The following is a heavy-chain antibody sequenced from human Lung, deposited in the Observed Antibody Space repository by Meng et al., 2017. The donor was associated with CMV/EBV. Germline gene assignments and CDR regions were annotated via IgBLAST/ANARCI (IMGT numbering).Heavy chain of an antibody. CDR3: ARDLNYYDSSGNYYVGWLDP. V-gene: IGHV6-1*01. D-gene: IGHD3-22*01. Sequence: SETLSLXCAISGDNVSSNSAAWNWIGQSPSRGLEWLGRTYYRSKWYNDFAPSVKSRITFNPDTSKNQLSLHLTSVTPEDTAVYYCARDLNYYDSSGNYYVGWLDPXGQGXLVTVSS. CDR1: GDNVSSNSAA. CDR2: TYYRSKWYN. J-gene: IGHJ5*02.